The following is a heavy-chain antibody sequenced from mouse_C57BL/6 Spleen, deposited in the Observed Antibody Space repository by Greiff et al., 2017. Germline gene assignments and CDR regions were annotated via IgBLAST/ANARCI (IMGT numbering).Heavy chain of an antibody. CDR3: ASGYYVPY. Sequence: EVKLQESGPELVKPGASVKISCKASGYSFTGYYMNWVKQSPEKSLEWIGEINPSTGGTTYNQKFKAKATLTVDKSSSTAYMQLKSLTSEDSAVYYCASGYYVPYWGQGTLVTVSA. D-gene: IGHD2-3*01. J-gene: IGHJ3*01. V-gene: IGHV1-42*01. CDR1: GYSFTGYY. CDR2: INPSTGGT.